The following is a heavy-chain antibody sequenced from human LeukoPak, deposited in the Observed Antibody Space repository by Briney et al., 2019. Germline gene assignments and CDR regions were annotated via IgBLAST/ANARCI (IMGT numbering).Heavy chain of an antibody. J-gene: IGHJ4*02. CDR1: GFTFSSYA. CDR3: ATKTPFAVAPRG. D-gene: IGHD6-19*01. CDR2: IGAGGTFT. V-gene: IGHV3-23*01. Sequence: PGQSLRLSCAASGFTFSSYAMNWVRQAPGKGLEWVSGIGAGGTFTYYADSVKGRFTIFRDNSRNTLYLQMNSLRAEDTAVYYCATKTPFAVAPRGWGQGTLVTVSS.